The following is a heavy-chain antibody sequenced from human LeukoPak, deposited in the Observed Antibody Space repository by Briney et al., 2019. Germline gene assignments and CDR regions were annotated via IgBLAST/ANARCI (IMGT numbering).Heavy chain of an antibody. CDR3: GRSKAVAGVYYFDY. CDR1: VGTFISYA. V-gene: IGHV1-69*04. D-gene: IGHD6-19*01. J-gene: IGHJ4*02. CDR2: VIPILDIA. Sequence: SVKVTFKCSVGTFISYAISSVRQAPGQGLEWMGRVIPILDIANYAQKFQGRVTITADKSTSTPYMELSSLRSEDTAVYYCGRSKAVAGVYYFDYWGQGTLVTVSS.